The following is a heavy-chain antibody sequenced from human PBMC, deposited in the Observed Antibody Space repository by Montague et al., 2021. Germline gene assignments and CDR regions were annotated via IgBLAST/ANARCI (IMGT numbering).Heavy chain of an antibody. J-gene: IGHJ5*02. CDR1: GAPINSSPYY. CDR3: ARVDCDGDCYTFDP. Sequence: SETLSLTCTVSGAPINSSPYYWRWIRQPPGKGLEWIGSIYYSANTYYNPSLKSRLSISVDTTKNQFSLRLKSVTAADTAVYHCARVDCDGDCYTFDPWGQGTLVTVSS. D-gene: IGHD2-21*02. V-gene: IGHV4-39*01. CDR2: IYYSANT.